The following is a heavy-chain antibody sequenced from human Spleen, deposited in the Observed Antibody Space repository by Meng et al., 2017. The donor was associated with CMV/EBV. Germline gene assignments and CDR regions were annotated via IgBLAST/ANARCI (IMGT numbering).Heavy chain of an antibody. CDR2: ISYGGST. Sequence: GSLRLSCSVSGDFVSLGTYYWTWIRQPPEKGLEWIGYISYGGSTHYNPSLKSRVTISLDTSKNQFFLKVNSVTAADTAMYYCARVPDITTSDIRFDPWGHGIRVTVSS. CDR3: ARVPDITTSDIRFDP. D-gene: IGHD1-14*01. J-gene: IGHJ5*02. CDR1: GDFVSLGTYY. V-gene: IGHV4-61*01.